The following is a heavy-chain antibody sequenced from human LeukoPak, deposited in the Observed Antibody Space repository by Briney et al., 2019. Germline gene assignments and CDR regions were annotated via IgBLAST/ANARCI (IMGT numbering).Heavy chain of an antibody. CDR3: ARDLALTSAFDI. V-gene: IGHV4-59*01. D-gene: IGHD3-16*01. J-gene: IGHJ3*02. Sequence: SETLSLTCAVYGGSFSGYYWSWIRQPPGKGLEWIGYIYYSGSTNYNPSLKSRVTISVDTSKNQFSLKLSSVTAADTAVYYCARDLALTSAFDIWGQGTMVTVSS. CDR2: IYYSGST. CDR1: GGSFSGYY.